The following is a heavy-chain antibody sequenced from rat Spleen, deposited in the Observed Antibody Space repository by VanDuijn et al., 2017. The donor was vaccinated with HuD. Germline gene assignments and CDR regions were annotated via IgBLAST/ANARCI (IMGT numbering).Heavy chain of an antibody. CDR2: ISTGGGNT. CDR1: GFTFSHNY. CDR3: ARGTYGGYYWYFDF. Sequence: EVQLVESGGDLVQPGRSLKLSCAASGFTFSHNYMTWVRQAPTKGLEWVASISTGGGNTYYRDSVKGRFTISRDNAKSTLYLQMDSLRSEDTATYYCARGTYGGYYWYFDFWGPGTMVTVSS. J-gene: IGHJ1*01. V-gene: IGHV5-25*01. D-gene: IGHD1-11*01.